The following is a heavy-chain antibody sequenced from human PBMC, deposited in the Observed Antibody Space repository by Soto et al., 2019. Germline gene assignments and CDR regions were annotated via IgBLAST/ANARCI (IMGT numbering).Heavy chain of an antibody. CDR1: GFTFSSYE. J-gene: IGHJ6*02. CDR2: ISSSGSTI. CDR3: ARDRTIFGVVIGMDV. Sequence: PGGSLRLSCAASGFTFSSYEMNWVRQAPGKGLEWVSYISSSGSTIYYADSVKGRFTISRDNAKNSLYLQMNSLRAEDTAVYYCARDRTIFGVVIGMDVWGQGTTVTVSS. V-gene: IGHV3-48*03. D-gene: IGHD3-3*01.